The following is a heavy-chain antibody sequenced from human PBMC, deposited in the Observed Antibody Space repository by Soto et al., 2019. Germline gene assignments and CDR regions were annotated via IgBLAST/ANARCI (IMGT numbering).Heavy chain of an antibody. CDR3: ARVNYSDSSGSTQPLGY. D-gene: IGHD3-22*01. CDR1: GGSFSGYY. Sequence: PSETLSLTCAVYGGSFSGYYWSWIRQPPGKGLEWIGEINHSGSTNYNPSLKSRVTISVDTSKNQFSLKLSSVTAADTAVYYCARVNYSDSSGSTQPLGYWGQGTLVTVAS. V-gene: IGHV4-34*01. J-gene: IGHJ4*02. CDR2: INHSGST.